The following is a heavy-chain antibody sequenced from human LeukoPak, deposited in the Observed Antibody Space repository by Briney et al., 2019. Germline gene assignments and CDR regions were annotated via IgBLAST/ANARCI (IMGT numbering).Heavy chain of an antibody. Sequence: PSETLSLTCAVYGGSFSGYHFSWIRQPPGKGLEWIGEINHSGSTNYNPSLKSRVTISVDTSKNQFSLKLSSVTAADTAVYYCARGVWAGSATWSDYWGQGTLVTVSS. CDR3: ARGVWAGSATWSDY. D-gene: IGHD2-15*01. CDR2: INHSGST. J-gene: IGHJ4*02. V-gene: IGHV4-34*01. CDR1: GGSFSGYH.